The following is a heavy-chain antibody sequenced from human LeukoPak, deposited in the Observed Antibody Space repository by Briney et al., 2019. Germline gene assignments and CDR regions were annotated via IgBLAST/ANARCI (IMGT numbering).Heavy chain of an antibody. CDR2: IIPILGIA. J-gene: IGHJ4*02. V-gene: IGHV1-69*04. D-gene: IGHD6-13*01. CDR1: GGTFSSYX. CDR3: ARDLAAAGTLGY. Sequence: GGTFSSYXXXXXRQAXGEGXXXMGRIIPILGIANYAQKFHGRVTITADKSTSTAYMELSSLRSEDTAVYYCARDLAAAGTLGYWGQGTLVTVSS.